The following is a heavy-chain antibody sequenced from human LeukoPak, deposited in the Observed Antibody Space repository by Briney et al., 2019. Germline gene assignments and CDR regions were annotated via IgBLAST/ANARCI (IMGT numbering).Heavy chain of an antibody. D-gene: IGHD6-13*01. V-gene: IGHV1-69*01. J-gene: IGHJ4*02. CDR2: IIPILGTA. Sequence: SVKVSCKASGGTFSSYAISWVRQAPGQGLEWVGGIIPILGTANYAQKFQGRVTITADESTSTAYMELSSLRSEDTAVYYCARDVDIAAAGNFDYWGQGTLVTVSS. CDR3: ARDVDIAAAGNFDY. CDR1: GGTFSSYA.